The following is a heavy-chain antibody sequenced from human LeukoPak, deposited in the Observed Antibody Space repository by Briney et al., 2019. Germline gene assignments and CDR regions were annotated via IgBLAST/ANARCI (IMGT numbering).Heavy chain of an antibody. CDR3: ARVGRRLTYYYDSSGYYLDY. J-gene: IGHJ4*02. D-gene: IGHD3-22*01. Sequence: GASVKVSCKASGYTFTSYGISWVRQAPGQGLEWMGWISAYNGNTNYAQKLQGRVTMTTDTSTSTAYMELRSLRSDDTAVYYCARVGRRLTYYYDSSGYYLDYWGQGTLVTVSS. V-gene: IGHV1-18*01. CDR2: ISAYNGNT. CDR1: GYTFTSYG.